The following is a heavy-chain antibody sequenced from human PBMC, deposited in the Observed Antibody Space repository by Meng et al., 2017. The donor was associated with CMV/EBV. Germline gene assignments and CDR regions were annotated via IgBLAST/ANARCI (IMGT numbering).Heavy chain of an antibody. D-gene: IGHD3-10*01. V-gene: IGHV4-34*01. Sequence: QLQQGAAGLFKPSGPLSLTCAVYGGSFSGYYWSWIRQPPGKGLEWIGEINHSGSTNYNPSLKSRVTISVDTSKNQFSLKLSSVTAADTAVYYCARSGAPPKYYFDYWGQGTLVTVSS. CDR2: INHSGST. J-gene: IGHJ4*02. CDR1: GGSFSGYY. CDR3: ARSGAPPKYYFDY.